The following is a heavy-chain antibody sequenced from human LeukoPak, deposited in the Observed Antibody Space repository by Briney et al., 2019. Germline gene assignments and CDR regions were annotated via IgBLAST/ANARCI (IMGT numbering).Heavy chain of an antibody. Sequence: GASVKVSCKASGYTFTAYYMHWLRQAPGRGLEWMGWINPNSGGTKYAQKFQGRVTMTRDTSISTAYMELSSLSSDDTAVYYCARDSRGAYNFDFWGQGTLVTVSS. CDR1: GYTFTAYY. D-gene: IGHD3-10*01. J-gene: IGHJ4*02. CDR2: INPNSGGT. CDR3: ARDSRGAYNFDF. V-gene: IGHV1-2*02.